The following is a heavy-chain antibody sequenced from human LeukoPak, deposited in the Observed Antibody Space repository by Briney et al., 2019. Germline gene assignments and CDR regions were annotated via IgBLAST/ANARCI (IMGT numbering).Heavy chain of an antibody. J-gene: IGHJ4*02. V-gene: IGHV4-39*01. CDR2: IYYSGST. CDR3: ARTRYYYNSRSYGAPYYFDY. CDR1: GGSFSGYY. D-gene: IGHD3-10*01. Sequence: SETLSLTCAVYGGSFSGYYWGWIRQPPGRGLEWIGSIYYSGSTYYNPSLKSRVTISVDTSKNQFSLKLSSVTAADTAVYYCARTRYYYNSRSYGAPYYFDYWGQGTLVTVSS.